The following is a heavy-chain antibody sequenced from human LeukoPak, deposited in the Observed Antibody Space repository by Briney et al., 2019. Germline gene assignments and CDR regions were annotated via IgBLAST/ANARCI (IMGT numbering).Heavy chain of an antibody. V-gene: IGHV4-61*01. CDR1: GDSFSNGNYY. J-gene: IGHJ4*02. D-gene: IGHD3-10*01. CDR3: ARSQNYYGSGDY. CDR2: IYYTGNT. Sequence: SETLSLTCTVSGDSFSNGNYYWSWLRQPPGQPLEWIGYIYYTGNTYYNPSLEGRVTLSVDTSKNQFSVKLSSVTAADTAVYYCARSQNYYGSGDYWSQGTLVTVS.